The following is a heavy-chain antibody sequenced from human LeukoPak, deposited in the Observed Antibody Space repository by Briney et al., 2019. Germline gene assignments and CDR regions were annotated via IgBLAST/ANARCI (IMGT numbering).Heavy chain of an antibody. CDR1: GFTFSSYS. D-gene: IGHD2-15*01. V-gene: IGHV3-21*04. CDR2: ISSSSSYI. Sequence: PGGSLRLSCAASGFTFSSYSMNWVRQAPGKGLEWVSSISSSSSYIYYADSVKGRFTISRDNAKNSLYLQMNSLRAEDTAAYYCARSGLIRFDYWGQGTLVTVSS. CDR3: ARSGLIRFDY. J-gene: IGHJ4*02.